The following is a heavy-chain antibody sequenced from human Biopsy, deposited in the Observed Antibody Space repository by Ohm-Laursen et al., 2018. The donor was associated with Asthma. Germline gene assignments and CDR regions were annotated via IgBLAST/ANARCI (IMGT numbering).Heavy chain of an antibody. J-gene: IGHJ4*02. CDR1: GFSLSSGGYY. D-gene: IGHD3-22*01. V-gene: IGHV4-31*03. CDR2: IYYSGGT. Sequence: TLSLTCCVSGFSLSSGGYYWSWIRHHPGKGLEWIGNIYYSGGTYYNPSLQSRATISIDTSMSQFSLKLNSVTAADTAVYYCARGVAYDYDSSGYYFDYWGQGPLVTVSS. CDR3: ARGVAYDYDSSGYYFDY.